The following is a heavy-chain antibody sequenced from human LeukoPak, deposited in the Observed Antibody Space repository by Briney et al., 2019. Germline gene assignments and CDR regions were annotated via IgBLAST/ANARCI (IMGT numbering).Heavy chain of an antibody. V-gene: IGHV4-38-2*02. CDR3: AREWPAVGYCSSTSWYGGNWFDP. Sequence: PSETLSLTCAVSGYSISSGYYRGWIRPPPRKGLEGIGSIYHSGNTYYTPSLKRRVTITVDTSKNQFSLKLSSVTAAYTAVYYCAREWPAVGYCSSTSWYGGNWFDPWGQGTLVTVSS. J-gene: IGHJ5*02. CDR1: GYSISSGYY. CDR2: IYHSGNT. D-gene: IGHD2-2*03.